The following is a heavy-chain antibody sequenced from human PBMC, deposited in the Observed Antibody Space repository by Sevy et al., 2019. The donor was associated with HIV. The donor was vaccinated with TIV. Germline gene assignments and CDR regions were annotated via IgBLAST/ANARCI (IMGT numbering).Heavy chain of an antibody. J-gene: IGHJ6*02. D-gene: IGHD2-2*01. CDR2: MIPNSGNT. CDR3: ARSSRSYYYYGMDV. V-gene: IGHV1-8*01. CDR1: GYTFTSYD. Sequence: ASVKVSCKASGYTFTSYDINWVRQATGQGLEWMGWMIPNSGNTGYARKFQGRVTMTRNTSTSTAYMELSSLRSEDTAVYYCARSSRSYYYYGMDVWGQGTTVTVSS.